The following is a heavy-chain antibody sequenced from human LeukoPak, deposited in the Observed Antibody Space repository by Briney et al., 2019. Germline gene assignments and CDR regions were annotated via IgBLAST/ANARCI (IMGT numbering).Heavy chain of an antibody. CDR2: INPSGSST. Sequence: ASVKVSCKASGGTFSSYAISWVRQAHGQGLGWMGIINPSGSSTSYAQKFQGRVTMTRDPSTSTVYMELSSLRSEDTAVYYCASERVVGAIDDDYWGQGTLVTVSS. D-gene: IGHD1-26*01. J-gene: IGHJ4*02. CDR1: GGTFSSYA. CDR3: ASERVVGAIDDDY. V-gene: IGHV1-46*03.